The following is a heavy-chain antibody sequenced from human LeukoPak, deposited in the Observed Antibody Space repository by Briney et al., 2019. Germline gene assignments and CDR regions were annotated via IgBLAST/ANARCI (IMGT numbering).Heavy chain of an antibody. V-gene: IGHV3-74*01. CDR2: ISSDGSST. J-gene: IGHJ4*02. CDR1: GFTFSSYS. CDR3: TRGDFFDY. Sequence: GGSLRLSCAASGFTFSSYSMNWARQAPGKGLVWVSRISSDGSSTSYADSVKGRFTISRDNAKNTLYLQMNSLRAEDTAVYYCTRGDFFDYWGQGTLVTVSS.